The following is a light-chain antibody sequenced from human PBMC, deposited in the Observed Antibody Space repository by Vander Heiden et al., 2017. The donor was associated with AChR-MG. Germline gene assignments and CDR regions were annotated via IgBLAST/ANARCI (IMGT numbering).Light chain of an antibody. Sequence: DIQMTQSPSSLSASVGDRVTITCRASQSISSYLNWYQQKPGKAPKLLIYAASSFQSGVPSRFRGSGSGTDFTLTISSLQPEDFTTYYCQQSDSTEWTFGQATKVEIK. CDR1: QSISSY. CDR2: AAS. V-gene: IGKV1-39*01. CDR3: QQSDSTEWT. J-gene: IGKJ1*01.